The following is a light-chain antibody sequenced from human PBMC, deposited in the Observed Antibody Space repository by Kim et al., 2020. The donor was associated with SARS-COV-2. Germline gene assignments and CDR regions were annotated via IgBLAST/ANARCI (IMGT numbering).Light chain of an antibody. CDR3: CSYAGSATWV. CDR2: EVN. J-gene: IGLJ3*02. CDR1: SSDIGSRDL. V-gene: IGLV2-23*02. Sequence: QSALTQSASVSGSPGQSITISCTGTSSDIGSRDLVSWYQHRPNRAPQLIIYEVNKRPSGVSDRFSGSKSGNTASLTLSGLQADDEADYFCCSYAGSATWVFGGGTKVTVL.